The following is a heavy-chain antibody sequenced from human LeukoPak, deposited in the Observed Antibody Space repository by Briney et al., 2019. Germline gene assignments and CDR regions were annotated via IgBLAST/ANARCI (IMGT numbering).Heavy chain of an antibody. CDR3: AKDRGEGDPLYYFDY. Sequence: QAGGSLRLSCAASGFTFDDYAMHWVRQAPGKGLEWVSCISWNSGSIGYADSVKGRFTISRDNAKNSLYLQMNSLRAEDTALYYCAKDRGEGDPLYYFDYWGQGTLVTVSS. J-gene: IGHJ4*02. D-gene: IGHD3-16*01. CDR2: ISWNSGSI. CDR1: GFTFDDYA. V-gene: IGHV3-9*01.